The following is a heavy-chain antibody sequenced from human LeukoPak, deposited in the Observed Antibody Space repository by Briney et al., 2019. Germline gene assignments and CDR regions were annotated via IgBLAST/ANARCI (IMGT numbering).Heavy chain of an antibody. Sequence: SEALSLTCTVSGGSISSYYWSWIRQPPGKGLEWIGYIYTSGSTNYNPSLKSRVTISVDTSKNQFSLKLSSVTAADTAVYYCARLDSSGYYQRDYYFDYWGQGTLVTVSS. D-gene: IGHD3-22*01. J-gene: IGHJ4*02. V-gene: IGHV4-4*09. CDR3: ARLDSSGYYQRDYYFDY. CDR2: IYTSGST. CDR1: GGSISSYY.